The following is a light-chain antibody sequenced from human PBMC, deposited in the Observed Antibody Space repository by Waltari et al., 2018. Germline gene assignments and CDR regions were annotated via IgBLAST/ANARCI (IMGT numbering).Light chain of an antibody. V-gene: IGKV1-16*02. J-gene: IGKJ4*01. CDR3: QQYYSFPFT. CDR2: AAS. Sequence: DIQMTQSPSSLSASVGNRVTITCRANQGISNYFTWFQQKPVKPPKSLIYAASSLQSGVPSKFSGSGSGTDFTLTISSLQPEDFATYYCQQYYSFPFTFGGGTKVEIK. CDR1: QGISNY.